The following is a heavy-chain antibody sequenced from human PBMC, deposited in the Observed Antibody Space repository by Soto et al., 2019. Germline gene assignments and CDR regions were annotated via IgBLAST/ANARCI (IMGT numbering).Heavy chain of an antibody. CDR3: AKVGDFWSGYYPPPFLFDY. D-gene: IGHD3-3*01. J-gene: IGHJ4*02. Sequence: AGGVLRLSLAASGFTFRSYSLSWGRQASRKGVVWVSAIIGSGGSTYYADSVKGRFTISRDNSKNTLYLQMNSLRAEDMAVYYCAKVGDFWSGYYPPPFLFDYWGQGTLVTVSS. V-gene: IGHV3-23*01. CDR1: GFTFRSYS. CDR2: IIGSGGST.